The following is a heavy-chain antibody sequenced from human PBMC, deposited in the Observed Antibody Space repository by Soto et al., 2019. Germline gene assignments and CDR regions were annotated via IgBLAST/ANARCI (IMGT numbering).Heavy chain of an antibody. Sequence: PSETLSLTCTVSGGSISSGGYYWSWIRQHPGKGLEWIGYIYYSGSTYYNPSLKSRVTISVDTSKNQFSLKLSSVTAADTAVYYCARDQEGTGWFDPWGQGTLVTVS. D-gene: IGHD3-10*01. CDR2: IYYSGST. CDR3: ARDQEGTGWFDP. J-gene: IGHJ5*02. CDR1: GGSISSGGYY. V-gene: IGHV4-31*03.